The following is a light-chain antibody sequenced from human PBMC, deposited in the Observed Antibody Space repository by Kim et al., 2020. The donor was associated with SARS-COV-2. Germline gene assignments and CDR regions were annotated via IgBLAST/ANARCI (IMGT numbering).Light chain of an antibody. V-gene: IGLV1-40*01. J-gene: IGLJ2*01. CDR1: SSNIGAGYD. CDR2: GNS. CDR3: QSYDGSTNGFV. Sequence: QSVLTQPPSVSGAPGQRVTISCTGSSSNIGAGYDVHWYQQLPGTAPKLLIYGNSNRPSGVPDRFSGSKSGTSASLAITGLQAEDEADYYCQSYDGSTNGFVFGGGTQLTVL.